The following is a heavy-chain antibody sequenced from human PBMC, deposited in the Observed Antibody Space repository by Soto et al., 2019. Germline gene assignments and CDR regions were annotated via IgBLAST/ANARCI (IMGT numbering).Heavy chain of an antibody. CDR3: ARIGYSYGYVLDY. D-gene: IGHD5-18*01. J-gene: IGHJ4*02. CDR1: GGSISSGGYY. CDR2: IYYSGST. V-gene: IGHV4-31*03. Sequence: QVQLQESGPGLVKPSQTLSLTCTVSGGSISSGGYYWSWVRQHPGKGLEWIGYIYYSGSTYYNPSHKSRVTISVDTSKNQFSLKLSSVTAADTAVYYCARIGYSYGYVLDYWGQGTLVTVSS.